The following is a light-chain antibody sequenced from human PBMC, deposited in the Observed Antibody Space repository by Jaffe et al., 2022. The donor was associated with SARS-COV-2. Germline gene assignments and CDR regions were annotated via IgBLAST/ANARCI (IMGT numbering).Light chain of an antibody. CDR1: QNIRNNY. Sequence: EIVLTQSPGTLSLSPGDRATLSCRTSQNIRNNYLAWYHQKAGQAPRLLIYSASTRAIGIPDRFSGSGSGTDFTLTISRLEPEDFAVYYCQQYSSSPFTYGQGTRLEI. CDR2: SAS. J-gene: IGKJ2*01. CDR3: QQYSSSPFT. V-gene: IGKV3-20*01.